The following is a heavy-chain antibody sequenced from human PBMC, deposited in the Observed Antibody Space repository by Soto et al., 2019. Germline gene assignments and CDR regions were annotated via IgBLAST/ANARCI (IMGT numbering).Heavy chain of an antibody. D-gene: IGHD2-2*01. CDR2: ISGSGATI. CDR3: AKDQVEYCCAASCFGAFDY. J-gene: IGHJ4*02. Sequence: PGGSLRLSCGASGFSIKNYDMSWVRQAPGKGLEWWSFISGSGATITSAGSVKGLFSSSRDSLKNTVYLQMNSQRPEDRAVYYCAKDQVEYCCAASCFGAFDYWGQGTLVTVAS. CDR1: GFSIKNYD. V-gene: IGHV3-23*01.